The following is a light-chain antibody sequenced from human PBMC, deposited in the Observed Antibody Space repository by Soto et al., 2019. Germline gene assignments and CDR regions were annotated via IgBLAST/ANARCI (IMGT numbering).Light chain of an antibody. J-gene: IGKJ1*01. CDR3: QHYNSYSEA. V-gene: IGKV1-5*03. CDR2: KAS. Sequence: DIQMTQSPSTLSASVGDRATITCRASQSISSWLAWYQQKPGKAPKLLIYKASTLKSGVPSRFSGSGSGTELTITISSLQPDDFETYYCQHYNSYSEAFGQGTKVDIK. CDR1: QSISSW.